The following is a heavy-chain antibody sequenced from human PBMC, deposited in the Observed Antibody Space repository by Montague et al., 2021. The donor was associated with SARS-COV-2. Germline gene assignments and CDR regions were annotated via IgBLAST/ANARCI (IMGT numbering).Heavy chain of an antibody. V-gene: IGHV4-59*01. CDR2: INYSGST. CDR1: GDSMNNYY. J-gene: IGHJ4*02. D-gene: IGHD6-13*01. CDR3: ARAPIYRSSRYAYFDY. Sequence: SETLSLTCTVSGDSMNNYYWSWIRQPPGKGLEWIGYINYSGSTHYNPSLQSRVTLSKDTSKNQFSLRLTSVTAADTAMYFCARAPIYRSSRYAYFDYWGQGTLVTVSS.